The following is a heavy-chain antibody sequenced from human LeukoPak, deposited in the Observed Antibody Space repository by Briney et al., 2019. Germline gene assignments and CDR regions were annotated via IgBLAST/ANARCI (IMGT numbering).Heavy chain of an antibody. CDR1: GFTFTTFW. V-gene: IGHV3-74*01. CDR3: ARDLRGSPDR. D-gene: IGHD3-16*01. J-gene: IGHJ5*02. Sequence: GGSLRLSCAASGFTFTTFWMNWVRQVPGKGLVWVSLINPDGSTTTYADSVKGRFTISRDNAKNTVYLQMNSLGGEDTAIYCCARDLRGSPDRWGQGTLVTVSS. CDR2: INPDGSTT.